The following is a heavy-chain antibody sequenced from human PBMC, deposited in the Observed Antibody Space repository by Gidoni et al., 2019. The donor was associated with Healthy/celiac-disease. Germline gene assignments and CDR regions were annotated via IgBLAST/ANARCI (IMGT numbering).Heavy chain of an antibody. CDR1: GGSFSGYY. V-gene: IGHV4-34*01. CDR3: ARGGLYSNYWADY. J-gene: IGHJ4*02. CDR2: INHSGST. D-gene: IGHD4-4*01. Sequence: QVQLQQWGAGLLKPSGTLSLTCAVYGGSFSGYYWSWIRQPPGKGLEWIGEINHSGSTNYNPSLKSRGTISVDTSKNQFSLKLSSVTAADTAVYYCARGGLYSNYWADYWGQGTLVTVSS.